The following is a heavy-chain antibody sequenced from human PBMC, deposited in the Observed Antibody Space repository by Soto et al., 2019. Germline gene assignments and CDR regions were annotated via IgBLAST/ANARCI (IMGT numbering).Heavy chain of an antibody. CDR1: GFTFSSYI. D-gene: IGHD3-3*01. J-gene: IGHJ4*02. V-gene: IGHV3-48*01. Sequence: GGSLRFSCAASGFTFSSYIMNWVLQAPGKGLEWVSYISSSSSTIYYADSVKGRFTISRDNAKNSLYLQMNSLRAEDTAVYYCARPTESLRYYDFWSGHWGQGTLVTVSS. CDR3: ARPTESLRYYDFWSGH. CDR2: ISSSSSTI.